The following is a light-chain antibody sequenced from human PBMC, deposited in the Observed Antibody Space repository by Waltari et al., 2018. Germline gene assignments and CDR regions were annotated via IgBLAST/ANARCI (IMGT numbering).Light chain of an antibody. CDR1: QSITKKY. J-gene: IGKJ2*01. V-gene: IGKV3-20*01. CDR3: QQYGSSIMYT. CDR2: GAS. Sequence: RASQSITKKYLAWYQQKPGQAPRLLIYGASSRAAGVPDRFSGSGSGTDFTLTISRLEPDDCAVYYCQQYGSSIMYTFGQGTKLEIK.